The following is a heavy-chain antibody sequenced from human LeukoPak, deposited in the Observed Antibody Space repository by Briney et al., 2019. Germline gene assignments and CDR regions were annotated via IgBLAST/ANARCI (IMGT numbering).Heavy chain of an antibody. CDR1: GFPFSSYW. V-gene: IGHV3-74*03. CDR2: INSDGSSI. J-gene: IGHJ4*02. Sequence: GGSLRLSCAASGFPFSSYWMHWVRQAPGKGLAWVSRINSDGSSITYADSVKGRFTISRDNAKNTLYLQMNSLRVEDTAVYYCAREGRVSGYDFDCWGQGTLVTVSS. CDR3: AREGRVSGYDFDC. D-gene: IGHD5-12*01.